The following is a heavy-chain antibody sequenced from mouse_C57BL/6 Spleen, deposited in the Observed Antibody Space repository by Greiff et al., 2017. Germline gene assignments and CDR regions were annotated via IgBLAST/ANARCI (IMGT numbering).Heavy chain of an antibody. Sequence: QVQLQQPGAELVRPGSSVKLSCKASGYTFTSYWMDWVKQRPGQGLEWIGNIYPSDSETHYNQKFKDKATLTVDKSSSTAYMQLSSLTSEDSAVYYCARETWSDRYDAMDYWGQGTSVTVSS. CDR1: GYTFTSYW. J-gene: IGHJ4*01. CDR3: ARETWSDRYDAMDY. V-gene: IGHV1-61*01. CDR2: IYPSDSET. D-gene: IGHD2-13*01.